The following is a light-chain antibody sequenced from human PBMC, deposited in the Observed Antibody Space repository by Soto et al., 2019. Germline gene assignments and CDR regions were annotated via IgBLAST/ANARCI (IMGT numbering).Light chain of an antibody. Sequence: ALPQSPPTLSPSQGERATLSCRVGQSVRTSLSWYQQHPGQAPQLVIYEASLRANGVPDRFGGSGSGTAFTLTVCGLQAADEAVYFCQPYSATPPYAFGQGTRLDI. CDR3: QPYSATPPYA. V-gene: IGKV3-11*01. CDR1: QSVRTS. J-gene: IGKJ5*01. CDR2: EAS.